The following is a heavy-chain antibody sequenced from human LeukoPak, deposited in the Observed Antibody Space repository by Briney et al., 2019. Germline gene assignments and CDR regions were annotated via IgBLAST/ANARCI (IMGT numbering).Heavy chain of an antibody. CDR1: GYTFTSYD. CDR2: MNPNSGNT. Sequence: GASVKVSCKASGYTFTSYDINWVRQATGQGLEWMGWMNPNSGNTGYAQKFQGRVTMTRNTSISTAYMELSSLRSEDTAVYYCARTLEMATTPFDYWGQGTLVTVSS. V-gene: IGHV1-8*01. J-gene: IGHJ4*02. CDR3: ARTLEMATTPFDY. D-gene: IGHD5-24*01.